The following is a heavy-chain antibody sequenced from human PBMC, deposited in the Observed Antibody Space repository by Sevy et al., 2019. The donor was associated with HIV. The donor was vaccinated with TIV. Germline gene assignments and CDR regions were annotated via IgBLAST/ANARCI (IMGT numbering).Heavy chain of an antibody. CDR1: RFTFSSYG. CDR2: IWYDGTNK. J-gene: IGHJ4*02. Sequence: SLRLSCAASRFTFSSYGMHWVRQAPGKGLEWVAVIWYDGTNKEYADSVKGRFTISRDNSKNTLYLQMSSLRADDTAVYYCARERLAVAGIGYYFDYWGQGTLVTVSS. CDR3: ARERLAVAGIGYYFDY. V-gene: IGHV3-33*01. D-gene: IGHD6-19*01.